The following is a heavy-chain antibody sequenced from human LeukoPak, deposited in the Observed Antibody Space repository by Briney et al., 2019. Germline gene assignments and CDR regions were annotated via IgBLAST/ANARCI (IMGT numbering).Heavy chain of an antibody. CDR3: ANGGPSYYDSSGYPLGDY. D-gene: IGHD3-22*01. CDR1: GFSFNIHH. J-gene: IGHJ4*02. Sequence: GGPLRLSCAASGFSFNIHHMTWVRQAPGKGLEWVSSISSSGSYKYYGDSLKGRFSISRDNAKNSLYLQMNSLRAEDTAVYYCANGGPSYYDSSGYPLGDYWGQGTLVTVSS. V-gene: IGHV3-21*01. CDR2: ISSSGSYK.